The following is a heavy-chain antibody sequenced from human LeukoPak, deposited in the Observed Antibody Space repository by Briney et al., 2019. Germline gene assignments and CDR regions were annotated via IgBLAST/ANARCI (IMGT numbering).Heavy chain of an antibody. CDR1: GYTFTGYY. CDR3: ARDWDIIAAAMGDLDY. Sequence: ASVKVSCKASGYTFTGYYLHWVRQAPGQGLEWMGIINPSGGSTSYAQKFQGRVTMTRDTSTSTVYMELSSLRSEDTAVYYCARDWDIIAAAMGDLDYWGQGTLVTVSS. CDR2: INPSGGST. D-gene: IGHD6-13*01. V-gene: IGHV1-46*01. J-gene: IGHJ4*02.